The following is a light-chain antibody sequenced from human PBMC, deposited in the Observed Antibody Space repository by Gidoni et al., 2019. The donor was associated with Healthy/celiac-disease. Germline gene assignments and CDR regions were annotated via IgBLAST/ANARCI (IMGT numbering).Light chain of an antibody. CDR2: GAS. J-gene: IGKJ2*01. CDR1: QSVSSN. V-gene: IGKV3-15*01. CDR3: QQYNNWPYT. Sequence: PATLSVSPGERATLSCRASQSVSSNLAWYQQKPGQAPRLLIYGASTRATGIPARFSGSGSGTEFTLTISSLQSEDFAVYYCQQYNNWPYTFGQGTKLEIK.